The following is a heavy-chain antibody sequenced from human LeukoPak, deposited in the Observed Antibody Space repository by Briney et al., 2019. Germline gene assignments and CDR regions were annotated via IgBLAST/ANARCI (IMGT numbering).Heavy chain of an antibody. CDR1: GDSISSNNAA. D-gene: IGHD1-26*01. J-gene: IGHJ4*02. V-gene: IGHV6-1*01. Sequence: SQTLSLTCAISGDSISSNNAAWNWIRQSPSRGLEWLGRTYYRSKWYNDYAVSVKSRISINPDTSKNQFSLQLNSVTPEDTAVCYCARAALSGSYRLDYWGQGTLVTVSS. CDR3: ARAALSGSYRLDY. CDR2: TYYRSKWYN.